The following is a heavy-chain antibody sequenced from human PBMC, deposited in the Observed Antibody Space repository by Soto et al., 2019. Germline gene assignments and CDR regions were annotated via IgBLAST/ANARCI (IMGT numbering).Heavy chain of an antibody. Sequence: PSETLSLTCTVSGGSVSSVNYYWSWIRQPPGKGLEWIGYIYYSGSTNYNPSLKSRVTISVDTSKNQFSLRLSSVTAADTAMYYCARLGYCSSTSCPKKNYGMDGWGQGNTVTFSS. CDR1: GGSVSSVNYY. D-gene: IGHD2-2*01. CDR3: ARLGYCSSTSCPKKNYGMDG. CDR2: IYYSGST. V-gene: IGHV4-61*01. J-gene: IGHJ6*02.